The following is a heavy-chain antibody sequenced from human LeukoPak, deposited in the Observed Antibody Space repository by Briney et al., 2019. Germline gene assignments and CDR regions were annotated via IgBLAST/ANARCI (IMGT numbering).Heavy chain of an antibody. V-gene: IGHV3-21*01. D-gene: IGHD4-17*01. CDR3: ARDRRWTATTVTYFDY. CDR1: GFTFSSYS. J-gene: IGHJ4*02. CDR2: INSVSSHI. Sequence: GGSLRLSCAASGFTFSSYSMNWVRQARGKGLEWVSSINSVSSHIYYANSVRGRFTISGDNTKNSLYLQVNSLRAEDTAVYYCARDRRWTATTVTYFDYWGQGTLVTVSS.